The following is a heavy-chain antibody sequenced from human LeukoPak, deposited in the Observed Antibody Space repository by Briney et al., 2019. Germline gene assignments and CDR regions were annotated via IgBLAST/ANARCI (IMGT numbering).Heavy chain of an antibody. V-gene: IGHV3-30*04. CDR1: GFTFSSYA. CDR3: ARDPGIWFGDLDY. Sequence: GRSLRLSCAASGFTFSSYAMHWDRQAPGKGLEWVAVISYDGSNKYYADSVKGRFTISRDNSKNTLYLQMNSLRAEDTAVYYCARDPGIWFGDLDYWGQGTLVTVSS. D-gene: IGHD3-10*01. CDR2: ISYDGSNK. J-gene: IGHJ4*02.